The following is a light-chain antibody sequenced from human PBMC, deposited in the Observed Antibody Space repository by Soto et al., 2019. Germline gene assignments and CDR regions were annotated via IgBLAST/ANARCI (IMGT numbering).Light chain of an antibody. V-gene: IGLV2-8*01. CDR2: EVS. CDR3: SSYAGSKNPYV. Sequence: QSALTQPPSASGSPGQSVTISCTGTSSDVGGYNYVSWYQQHPGKAPKLMIYEVSKRPSGVPDRFSGYKSGNTASLTVSGLQAEDEADYYCSSYAGSKNPYVFGTGTQLTVL. CDR1: SSDVGGYNY. J-gene: IGLJ1*01.